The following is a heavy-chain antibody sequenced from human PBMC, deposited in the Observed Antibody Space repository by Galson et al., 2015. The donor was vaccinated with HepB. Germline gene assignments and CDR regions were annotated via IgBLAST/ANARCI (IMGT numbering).Heavy chain of an antibody. CDR2: IWYDGSNK. CDR3: ARVKKAVAGKRDWYFDL. Sequence: SLRLSCAASGFTFSSYGMHWVRRAPGKGLEWVAVIWYDGSNKYYADSVKGRFTISRDNSKNTLYLQMNSLRAEDTAVYYCARVKKAVAGKRDWYFDLWGRGTLVTVSS. CDR1: GFTFSSYG. V-gene: IGHV3-33*01. D-gene: IGHD6-19*01. J-gene: IGHJ2*01.